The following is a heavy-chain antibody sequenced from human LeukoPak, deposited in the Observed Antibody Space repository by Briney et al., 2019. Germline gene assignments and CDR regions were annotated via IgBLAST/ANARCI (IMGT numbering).Heavy chain of an antibody. CDR1: GDSVSSNSVA. CDR3: ARGGYSGSYIGYAFDI. Sequence: SQTLSLTCAISGDSVSSNSVAWNWITQSPSRVLEWLGRTYCRSKWYNDYAVSVKSRITINPATSKNQFSLQLNSVTPEDTAVYYCARGGYSGSYIGYAFDIWGQGTMVTVSS. J-gene: IGHJ3*02. CDR2: TYCRSKWYN. D-gene: IGHD1-26*01. V-gene: IGHV6-1*01.